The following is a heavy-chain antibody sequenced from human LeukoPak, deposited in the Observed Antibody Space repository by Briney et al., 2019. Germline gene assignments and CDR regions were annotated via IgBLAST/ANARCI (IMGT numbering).Heavy chain of an antibody. D-gene: IGHD5-24*01. J-gene: IGHJ3*02. Sequence: GGSLRLSCAASGFTFSTYNMNWVRQAPAKGLELVSSISTNSSSYIHYADSLKGRFTVSRDNAKNSLYLQMNSLRAEDTDVYYCASGRDGYNHDAFHIWGQGTMVTVSS. V-gene: IGHV3-21*01. CDR1: GFTFSTYN. CDR2: ISTNSSSYI. CDR3: ASGRDGYNHDAFHI.